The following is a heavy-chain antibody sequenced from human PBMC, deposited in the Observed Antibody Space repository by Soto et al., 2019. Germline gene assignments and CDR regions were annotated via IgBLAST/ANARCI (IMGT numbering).Heavy chain of an antibody. J-gene: IGHJ4*02. CDR3: AREYSSSSGRCFDC. CDR2: IYYSGST. V-gene: IGHV4-59*01. CDR1: GGSISSYY. D-gene: IGHD6-6*01. Sequence: QVQLQESGPGLVKPSETLSLTCTVSGGSISSYYWSWIRQPPGKGLEWIGYIYYSGSTNYNPSLKSRVTISVDTSKNQFSLKLSSVTAADTAVYYCAREYSSSSGRCFDCWGPGTLVTVSS.